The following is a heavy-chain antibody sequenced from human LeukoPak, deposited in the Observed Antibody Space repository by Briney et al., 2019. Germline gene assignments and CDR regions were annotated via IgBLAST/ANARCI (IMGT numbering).Heavy chain of an antibody. V-gene: IGHV4-59*01. D-gene: IGHD2-2*01. CDR1: GGSISTYY. CDR3: ARDGGYCSSASCPGGWFDP. CDR2: IYYTGST. Sequence: PSETLSLTCTVSGGSISTYYWSWIRQPPGKGLQWIGYIYYTGSTNYNPSLKSRVTISVDTSKNQFSLKLSSVTAADTAVYYCARDGGYCSSASCPGGWFDPWGQGTLVIVSS. J-gene: IGHJ5*02.